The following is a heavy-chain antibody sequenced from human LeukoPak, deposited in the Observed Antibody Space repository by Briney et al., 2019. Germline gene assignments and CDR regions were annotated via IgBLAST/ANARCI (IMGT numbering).Heavy chain of an antibody. CDR3: ARLREGGSYFDY. J-gene: IGHJ4*02. V-gene: IGHV4-59*01. CDR1: GGSSSSYY. CDR2: TYYSGST. Sequence: PSETLSLTCTVSGGSSSSYYWSWIRQPPGKGLEWIGYTYYSGSTNSNPSLKSRVTISVDTSKNQFSLTLLSVTAADTAVYYCARLREGGSYFDYWGQGTLVTVSS. D-gene: IGHD1-26*01.